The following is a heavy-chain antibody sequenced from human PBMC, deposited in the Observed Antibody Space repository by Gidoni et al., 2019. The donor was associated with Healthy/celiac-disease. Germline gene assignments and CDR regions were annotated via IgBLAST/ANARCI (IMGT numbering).Heavy chain of an antibody. CDR2: FDPEDGET. Sequence: QVQLVQSGAEVKKPGASVTVSCTVSGATFTELSMPWVRQAPGKGLEWMGGFDPEDGETIYAQKFQGRVTMTEDTSTDTAYMELSSLRSEDTAVYYCATVSYFGSGYYPNAFDIWGQGTMVTVSS. J-gene: IGHJ3*02. D-gene: IGHD3-3*01. CDR3: ATVSYFGSGYYPNAFDI. V-gene: IGHV1-24*01. CDR1: GATFTELS.